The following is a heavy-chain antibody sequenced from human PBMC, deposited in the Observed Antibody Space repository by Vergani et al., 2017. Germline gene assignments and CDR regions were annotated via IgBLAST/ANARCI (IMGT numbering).Heavy chain of an antibody. V-gene: IGHV3-23*01. Sequence: EVQLLESGGNLIQPGGSLRLSCGASGFTFSSYAMTWVRLAPGKGLQWVSAISGSGGNTFYTDSVKGRFTISRDNSKDTLYLQMNSLRAEDTAVYYCARKHISNYYDSSGYYYMGYYYGMDVWGQ. CDR1: GFTFSSYA. J-gene: IGHJ6*02. CDR2: ISGSGGNT. D-gene: IGHD3-22*01. CDR3: ARKHISNYYDSSGYYYMGYYYGMDV.